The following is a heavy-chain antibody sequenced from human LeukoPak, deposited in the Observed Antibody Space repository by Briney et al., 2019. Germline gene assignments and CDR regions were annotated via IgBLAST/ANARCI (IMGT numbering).Heavy chain of an antibody. CDR3: ARLAQGGSKTYYFDY. CDR1: GYSISSGYY. CDR2: IYHSGST. J-gene: IGHJ4*02. V-gene: IGHV4-38-2*01. Sequence: PSETLSLTCAVSGYSISSGYYWGWIRQPPGKRLEWIGSIYHSGSTYYNPSLKSRITISVDTSKNHFSLKLTSVTAADTAVYYCARLAQGGSKTYYFDYWGQGTLVTVSS. D-gene: IGHD5-12*01.